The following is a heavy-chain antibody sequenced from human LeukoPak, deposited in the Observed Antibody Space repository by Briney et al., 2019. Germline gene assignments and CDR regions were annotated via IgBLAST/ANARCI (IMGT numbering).Heavy chain of an antibody. CDR3: ARRTGSYFGQFDS. CDR1: GVSISSSSYY. J-gene: IGHJ4*02. D-gene: IGHD3-10*01. CDR2: IYYSGST. Sequence: SETLSLTCTVSGVSISSSSYYWGWIRQPPGKGLEWIGSIYYSGSTYYNPSLKSRVTISVDTSKNKFSLRLRSVTAADTAIYYCARRTGSYFGQFDSWGQGTLVTVSS. V-gene: IGHV4-39*07.